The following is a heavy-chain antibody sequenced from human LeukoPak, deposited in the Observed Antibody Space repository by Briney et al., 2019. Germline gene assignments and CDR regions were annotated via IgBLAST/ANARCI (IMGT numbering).Heavy chain of an antibody. J-gene: IGHJ4*02. CDR1: GGSFSGYY. Sequence: SETLSLTRAVYGGSFSGYYWSWIRQPPGKGLEWIGEINHSGSTNYNPSLKSRVTISVDTSKNQFSLKLSSVTAADTAVYYCARGGGPPDYWGQGTLVTVSS. V-gene: IGHV4-34*01. CDR2: INHSGST. CDR3: ARGGGPPDY.